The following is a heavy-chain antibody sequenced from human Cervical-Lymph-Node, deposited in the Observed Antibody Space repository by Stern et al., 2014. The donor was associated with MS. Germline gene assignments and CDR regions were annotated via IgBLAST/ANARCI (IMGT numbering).Heavy chain of an antibody. Sequence: QVQLVQSGAEVKKPGSSVKVSCKASGGTFSSFGISWVRQAPGQGLEWVGGIIPIFGTANYAQQLQDRVTIPADTSTSTAYMDLSSLRSEDTAIYYCASGLIPRDHYNYYGMEVWGQGTTVTVSS. D-gene: IGHD1-14*01. CDR3: ASGLIPRDHYNYYGMEV. V-gene: IGHV1-69*06. CDR1: GGTFSSFG. CDR2: IIPIFGTA. J-gene: IGHJ6*02.